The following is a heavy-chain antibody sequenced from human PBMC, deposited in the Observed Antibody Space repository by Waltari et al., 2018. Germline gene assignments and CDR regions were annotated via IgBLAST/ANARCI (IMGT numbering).Heavy chain of an antibody. J-gene: IGHJ4*02. CDR3: ARHGTRITMTSSFHY. CDR2: IYHSGST. V-gene: IGHV4-38-2*01. CDR1: GYSISSGYY. D-gene: IGHD3-3*01. Sequence: QVQLQESGPALVKPSETLSLTCVVSGYSISSGYYWAWIRQPTGKGLERIGSIYHSGSTYYKPSLKSRVTMSIDTTRNQFSRKLTSVTAADTAVYYCARHGTRITMTSSFHYWGQGTLVTVSS.